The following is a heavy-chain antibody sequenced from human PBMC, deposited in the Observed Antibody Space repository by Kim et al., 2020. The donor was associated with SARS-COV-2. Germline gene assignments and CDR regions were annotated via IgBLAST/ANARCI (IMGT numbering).Heavy chain of an antibody. V-gene: IGHV1-8*01. J-gene: IGHJ6*03. CDR2: MNPNSGNT. D-gene: IGHD2-21*01. Sequence: ASVKVSCKASGYTFTSYDINWVRQATGQGLEWMGWMNPNSGNTGYAQKSQGRVTMTRNTSISTAHTELSSLRSEDTAVYYHAEGHLKSIVVVIAPRPYYYYMDVWGKGTTVTVSS. CDR3: AEGHLKSIVVVIAPRPYYYYMDV. CDR1: GYTFTSYD.